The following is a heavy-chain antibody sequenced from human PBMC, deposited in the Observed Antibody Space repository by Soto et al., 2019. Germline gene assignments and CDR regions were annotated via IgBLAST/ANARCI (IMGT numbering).Heavy chain of an antibody. V-gene: IGHV2-5*01. J-gene: IGHJ4*02. CDR1: GFSLTTGKMG. Sequence: SGPTLVNPTETLTLTCTVSGFSLTTGKMGVGWIRQPPGKALEWLALIYWNDDKRYSPSLKSRLTITKDTSKNQVVLTMTNMDPVDTATYYCAHSVYDYVWGSYPNSGYWGQGTLVTVSS. CDR3: AHSVYDYVWGSYPNSGY. CDR2: IYWNDDK. D-gene: IGHD3-16*02.